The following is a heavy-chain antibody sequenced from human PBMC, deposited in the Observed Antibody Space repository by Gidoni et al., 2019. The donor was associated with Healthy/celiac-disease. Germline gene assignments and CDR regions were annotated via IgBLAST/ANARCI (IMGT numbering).Heavy chain of an antibody. CDR1: GYTFTSYG. J-gene: IGHJ5*02. D-gene: IGHD2-2*01. CDR2: ISAYNGNT. Sequence: QVQLVQSGAEVKKPGASVKVSCKAAGYTFTSYGISWVRQAPGQVLEWMGWISAYNGNTNYAQQLQGRVTMTTDTSTSTAYMELRSLRSDDTAVYYCARDGEVVPAAISWFDPWGQGTLVTVSS. V-gene: IGHV1-18*01. CDR3: ARDGEVVPAAISWFDP.